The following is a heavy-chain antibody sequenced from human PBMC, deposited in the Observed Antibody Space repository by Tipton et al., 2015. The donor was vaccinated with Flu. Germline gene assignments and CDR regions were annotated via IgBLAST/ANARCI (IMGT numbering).Heavy chain of an antibody. V-gene: IGHV3-74*01. CDR1: GFPFRSYW. CDR2: INTLGTDT. D-gene: IGHD1-26*01. CDR3: ARDQDIVGASPFAY. J-gene: IGHJ4*02. Sequence: SLRLSCAASGFPFRSYWMHWVRQVPGKGLVWVSRINTLGTDTAYADSVKGRFIMSRDNAENTLYLQMNNLGPEDTVVYYCARDQDIVGASPFAYWGQGTRVTVSS.